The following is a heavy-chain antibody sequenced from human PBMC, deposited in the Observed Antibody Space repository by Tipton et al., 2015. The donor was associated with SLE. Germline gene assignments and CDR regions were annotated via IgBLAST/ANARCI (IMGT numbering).Heavy chain of an antibody. CDR3: ARPGFDGDYEGFFDY. J-gene: IGHJ4*02. CDR2: INHSGST. CDR1: GGSISSSSYY. V-gene: IGHV4-39*07. D-gene: IGHD4-17*01. Sequence: TLSLTCTVSGGSISSSSYYWGWIRQPPGKGLEWIGEINHSGSTNYNPSLKSRVTISVDTSKNQFSLKLSSVTAADTAVYYCARPGFDGDYEGFFDYWGQGTPVTVSS.